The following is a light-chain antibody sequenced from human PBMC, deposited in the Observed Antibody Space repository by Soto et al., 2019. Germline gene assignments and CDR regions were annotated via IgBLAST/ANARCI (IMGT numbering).Light chain of an antibody. J-gene: IGLJ1*01. V-gene: IGLV2-14*01. Sequence: QSVLTQPASVSGSPGQSITISCAGTRSDNGASNSVSWYQHLPGRSPTLVIYEATNRPSGVSERFSGSKAGDTASLTISGLQADDEAEYFGISYKTDDTFAFGSGTKVTVL. CDR1: RSDNGASNS. CDR2: EAT. CDR3: ISYKTDDTFA.